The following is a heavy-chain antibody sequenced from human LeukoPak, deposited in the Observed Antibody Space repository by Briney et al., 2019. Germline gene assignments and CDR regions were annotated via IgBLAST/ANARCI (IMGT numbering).Heavy chain of an antibody. V-gene: IGHV4-39*01. J-gene: IGHJ4*02. CDR2: IYYSGGA. D-gene: IGHD4-17*01. CDR3: ARHPQGLRPFDY. CDR1: GGTISSSSTY. Sequence: PSETLSLTCTVSGGTISSSSTYWGWIRQPPGKGLGWIGSIYYSGGAYYNPSLRSRVSISVDTSKNQFSLKLSSVTAADTAVYYCARHPQGLRPFDYRGQGTQVTVSS.